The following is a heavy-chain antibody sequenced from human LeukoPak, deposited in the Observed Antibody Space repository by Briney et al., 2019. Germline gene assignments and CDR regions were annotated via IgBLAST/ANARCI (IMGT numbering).Heavy chain of an antibody. Sequence: GESLQISCKGSGYRFTSYWIGWVRQMPGKGLEWMGIIYPGDSDTRYSPSFQGQVTISADKSISTAYLQWSSLKASDTAMYYCARTAAMRGYWFDPWGQGTLVTVSS. V-gene: IGHV5-51*01. CDR2: IYPGDSDT. CDR3: ARTAAMRGYWFDP. CDR1: GYRFTSYW. D-gene: IGHD2-2*01. J-gene: IGHJ5*02.